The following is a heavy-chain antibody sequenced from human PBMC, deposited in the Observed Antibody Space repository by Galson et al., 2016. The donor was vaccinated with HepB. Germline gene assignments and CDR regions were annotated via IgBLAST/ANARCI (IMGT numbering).Heavy chain of an antibody. CDR1: GGSSRGFY. Sequence: SETLSLTCEVHGGSSRGFYWNWIRQPPGEGLEWVGEIHHSGTTHYNPSLKSRVTISIDTSKNLVSLKLSSVTAADTATYYCARDNGRITISGVVTSGYGLDVWGQGTMVTVSS. CDR3: ARDNGRITISGVVTSGYGLDV. V-gene: IGHV4-34*01. D-gene: IGHD3-3*01. CDR2: IHHSGTT. J-gene: IGHJ6*02.